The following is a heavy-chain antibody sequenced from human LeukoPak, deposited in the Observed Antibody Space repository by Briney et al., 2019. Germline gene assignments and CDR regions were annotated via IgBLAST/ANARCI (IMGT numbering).Heavy chain of an antibody. Sequence: GGSLRLSCAASGFTFSSFEMTWVRQAPGKGLEWISYISSSGSTIYYADSVKGRFTISRDNAKNSLYLQMNSLRAEDTAVYYCARIGYCSSTSCYDGDNDAFDIWGQGTMVTVSS. CDR2: ISSSGSTI. J-gene: IGHJ3*02. D-gene: IGHD2-2*01. CDR3: ARIGYCSSTSCYDGDNDAFDI. V-gene: IGHV3-48*03. CDR1: GFTFSSFE.